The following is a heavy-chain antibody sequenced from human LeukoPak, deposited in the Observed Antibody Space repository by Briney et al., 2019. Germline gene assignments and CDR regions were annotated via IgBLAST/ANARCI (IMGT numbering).Heavy chain of an antibody. CDR1: GFTFSSYS. D-gene: IGHD3-3*01. J-gene: IGHJ6*03. V-gene: IGHV3-48*01. Sequence: GGSLRLSCSASGFTFSSYSMNWVRQAPGKGLEWVSYISSSSSTIYYADSVKGRFAISRDNAKNSLYLQMNSLRAEDTAVYYCARTGDYDFWSGSGGDYYMDVWGKGTTVTVSS. CDR2: ISSSSSTI. CDR3: ARTGDYDFWSGSGGDYYMDV.